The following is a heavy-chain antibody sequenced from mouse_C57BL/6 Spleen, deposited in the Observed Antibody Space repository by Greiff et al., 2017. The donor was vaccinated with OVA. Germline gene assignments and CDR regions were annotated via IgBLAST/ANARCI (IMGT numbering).Heavy chain of an antibody. V-gene: IGHV1-39*01. CDR3: ARYYYYGSSGYDFDY. J-gene: IGHJ2*01. Sequence: QLQESGPELVKPGASVKISCKASGYSFTDYNMNWVKQSNGKSLEWIGVINPNYGTTSYNQKFKGKATLTVDQSSSTAYMQLNSLTSEDSAVYYCARYYYYGSSGYDFDYWGQGTTLTVSS. CDR2: INPNYGTT. CDR1: GYSFTDYN. D-gene: IGHD1-1*01.